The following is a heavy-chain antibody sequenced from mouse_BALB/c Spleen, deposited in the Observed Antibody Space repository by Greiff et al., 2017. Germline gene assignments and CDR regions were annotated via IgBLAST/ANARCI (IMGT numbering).Heavy chain of an antibody. CDR1: GDSITSGY. V-gene: IGHV3-8*02. CDR2: ISYSGST. J-gene: IGHJ1*01. D-gene: IGHD1-1*01. CDR3: ARWGTVSYWYFDV. Sequence: VQLKESGPSLVKPSQTLSLTCSVTGDSITSGYWNWIRKFPGNKLEYMGYISYSGSTYYNPSLKSRISITRDTSKNQYYLQLNSVTTEDTATYYCARWGTVSYWYFDVWGAGTTVTVSS.